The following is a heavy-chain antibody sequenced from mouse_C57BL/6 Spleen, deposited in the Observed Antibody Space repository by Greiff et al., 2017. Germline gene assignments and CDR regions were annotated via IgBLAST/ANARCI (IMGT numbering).Heavy chain of an antibody. Sequence: VQLQQPGAELVRPGSSVKLSCKASGYTFTSYWMDWVKQRPGQGLEWIGNIYPSDSETHYNQKFKDKATLTVDKSSSTAYMQLSSLTSEDSAVYYCARGGYFDYWGQGTILTVSA. V-gene: IGHV1-61*01. CDR1: GYTFTSYW. CDR3: ARGGYFDY. J-gene: IGHJ2*01. CDR2: IYPSDSET.